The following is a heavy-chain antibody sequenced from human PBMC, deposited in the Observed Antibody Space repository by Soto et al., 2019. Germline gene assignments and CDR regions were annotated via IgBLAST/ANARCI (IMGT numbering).Heavy chain of an antibody. D-gene: IGHD2-2*01. CDR2: INPNSGVT. V-gene: IGHV1-2*02. Sequence: XSVKVSCKASVCTFTCYFIHWVRQAPGEGLEWVGYINPNSGVTKYAPRFLGRVTITRDTSIRTSYMDLNNLRSDGTAVYFCARGGGTILAPVHWGPGTLVTVSS. CDR3: ARGGGTILAPVH. CDR1: VCTFTCYF. J-gene: IGHJ4*02.